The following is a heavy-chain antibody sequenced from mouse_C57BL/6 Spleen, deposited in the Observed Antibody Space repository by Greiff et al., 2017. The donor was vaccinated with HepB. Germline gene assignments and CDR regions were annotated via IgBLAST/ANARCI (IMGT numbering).Heavy chain of an antibody. J-gene: IGHJ2*01. CDR3: ARETITTVVPYYFDY. D-gene: IGHD1-1*01. CDR1: GYAFSSSW. V-gene: IGHV1-82*01. CDR2: IYPGDGDT. Sequence: QVQLKQSGPELVKPGASVKISCKASGYAFSSSWMNWVKQRPGKGLEWIGRIYPGDGDTNYNGKFKGKATLTADKSSSTAYMQLSSLTSEDSAVYFCARETITTVVPYYFDYWGQGTTLTVSS.